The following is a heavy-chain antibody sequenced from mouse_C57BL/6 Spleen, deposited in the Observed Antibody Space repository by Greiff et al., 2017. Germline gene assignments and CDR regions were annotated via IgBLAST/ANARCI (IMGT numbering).Heavy chain of an antibody. V-gene: IGHV5-6*01. Sequence: EVQRVESGGDLVKPGGSLKLSCAASGFTFSSYGMSWVRQTPDKRLEWVATISSGGSYTYYPDSVKGRFTISRDNAKNTLYLQMSSLKSEDTAMYYCARGDYGSSIDYWGQGTTLTVSS. J-gene: IGHJ2*01. CDR2: ISSGGSYT. CDR1: GFTFSSYG. D-gene: IGHD1-1*01. CDR3: ARGDYGSSIDY.